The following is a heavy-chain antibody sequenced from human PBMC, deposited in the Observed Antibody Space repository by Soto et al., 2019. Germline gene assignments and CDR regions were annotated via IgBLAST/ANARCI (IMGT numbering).Heavy chain of an antibody. V-gene: IGHV3-66*01. CDR2: IYTADNT. CDR1: GLSVSSND. J-gene: IGHJ4*01. CDR3: ARGSLY. Sequence: GGSLRLSCAASGLSVSSNDMSWVRQAPGKGLECVSIIYTADNTFYVDSVKGRFIISRDNPKNTVYLQMNSLRADDTAVYYCARGSLYWGQGTLVTVSS.